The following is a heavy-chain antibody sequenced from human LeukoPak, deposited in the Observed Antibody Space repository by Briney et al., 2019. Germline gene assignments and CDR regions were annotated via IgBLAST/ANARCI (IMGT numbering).Heavy chain of an antibody. CDR2: ISGSGGST. CDR1: GFTFSIYA. V-gene: IGHV3-23*01. D-gene: IGHD5-24*01. CDR3: ARGPDYIYDY. Sequence: GGSLRLSCAASGFTFSIYAMNWVRQAPGKGLQWVSAISGSGGSTYYADSVKGRFTISRDSSKNTLYLQMNSLRAEDTAIYYCARGPDYIYDYWGQGTLVTVSS. J-gene: IGHJ4*02.